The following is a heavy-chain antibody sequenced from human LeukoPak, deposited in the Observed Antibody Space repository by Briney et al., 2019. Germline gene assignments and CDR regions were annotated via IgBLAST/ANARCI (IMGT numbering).Heavy chain of an antibody. CDR2: MYSSGST. Sequence: SETLSLTCTVSGGSISNHYWSWIRQPPGKGLEWIAYMYSSGSTNYNPSLKSRVTISVDSSKNHFSLKLSSVTAADTAVYYCAREGDSSVYYDYWGQEPGSPSPQ. D-gene: IGHD3-22*01. V-gene: IGHV4-59*11. J-gene: IGHJ4*01. CDR3: AREGDSSVYYDY. CDR1: GGSISNHY.